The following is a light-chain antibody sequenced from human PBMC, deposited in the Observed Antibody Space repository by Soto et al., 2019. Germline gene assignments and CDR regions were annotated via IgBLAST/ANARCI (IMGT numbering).Light chain of an antibody. Sequence: DIQMTQSPSSLSASVGDTVTITCRASQSISLFLNWYQQKPGKAPKLLIYAASSLQSWVPSRFTGNESGKDVTLTISMLPPEDFATYYCHQTDRIPETFGQGTKVEIK. J-gene: IGKJ1*01. V-gene: IGKV1-39*01. CDR1: QSISLF. CDR3: HQTDRIPET. CDR2: AAS.